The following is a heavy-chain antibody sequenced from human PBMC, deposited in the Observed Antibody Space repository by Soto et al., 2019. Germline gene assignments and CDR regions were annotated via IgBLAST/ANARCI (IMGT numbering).Heavy chain of an antibody. CDR3: ARDPEVPLRAPPQKWFDP. Sequence: PGGSLRLSCAASGFTFSSYGMHWVRQAPGKGLEWVAVIWYDGSNKYYADSVKGRFTISRDNSKNTLYLQMNSLRAEDKAGYYCARDPEVPLRAPPQKWFDPSGQATLVTTSS. J-gene: IGHJ5*02. CDR2: IWYDGSNK. V-gene: IGHV3-33*01. CDR1: GFTFSSYG.